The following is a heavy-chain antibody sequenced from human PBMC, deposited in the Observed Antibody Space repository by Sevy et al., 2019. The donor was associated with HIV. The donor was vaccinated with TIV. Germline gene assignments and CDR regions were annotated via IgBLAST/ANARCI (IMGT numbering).Heavy chain of an antibody. CDR1: GFTFSYSG. J-gene: IGHJ4*02. D-gene: IGHD2-8*01. Sequence: GALRLSCAASGFTFSYSGMHWVRQAPGKGLEWLTFIQFDGSSQYYADSVKGRFTILRDNSKNTLYLQMNSLRGDDTAVYYCAKNTAAVGVGGFDYWGQGALVTVSS. CDR2: IQFDGSSQ. V-gene: IGHV3-30*02. CDR3: AKNTAAVGVGGFDY.